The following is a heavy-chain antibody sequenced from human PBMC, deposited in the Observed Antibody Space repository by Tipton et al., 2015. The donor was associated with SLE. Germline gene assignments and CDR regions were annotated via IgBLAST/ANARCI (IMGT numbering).Heavy chain of an antibody. Sequence: SLRLSCAASGFTFSSYGMHWVRRAPGKGLEWLAFIRYDESNKHYADSVKGRFTISRDNSKNTLYLQMNSLRTEDTAVYYCVKDFGPYDMDVWGRGTTVTVSS. CDR2: IRYDESNK. J-gene: IGHJ6*02. D-gene: IGHD3-16*01. V-gene: IGHV3-30*02. CDR1: GFTFSSYG. CDR3: VKDFGPYDMDV.